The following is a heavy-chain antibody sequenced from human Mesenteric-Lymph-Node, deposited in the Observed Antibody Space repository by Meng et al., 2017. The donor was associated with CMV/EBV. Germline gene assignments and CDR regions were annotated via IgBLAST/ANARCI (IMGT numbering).Heavy chain of an antibody. CDR3: ARAPTSYDILTGYFPNGLDV. D-gene: IGHD3-9*01. J-gene: IGHJ6*02. CDR1: GFTFSSYW. V-gene: IGHV3-21*03. CDR2: ISGSGGNT. Sequence: GESLKISCAASGFTFSSYWMSWVRQAPGKGLEWVSAISGSGGNTYYADSVKGRFTISRDNAKNSVYLQMNSLRAEDTAVYYCARAPTSYDILTGYFPNGLDVWGQGTTVTVSS.